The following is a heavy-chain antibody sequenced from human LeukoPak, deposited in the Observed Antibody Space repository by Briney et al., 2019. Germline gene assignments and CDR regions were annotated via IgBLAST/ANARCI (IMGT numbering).Heavy chain of an antibody. CDR2: ISSSSSTI. Sequence: GGSLRLSCTASGFTFRRYSMNWVRQAPRKGLEWVSYISSSSSTIYYADSVRGRFTISRDNARNSLYLQMNSLSAEDTAFYYCARDALQLTGNYVTRWWFDPWGQGTLVTVSS. CDR3: ARDALQLTGNYVTRWWFDP. D-gene: IGHD3-9*01. V-gene: IGHV3-48*01. J-gene: IGHJ5*02. CDR1: GFTFRRYS.